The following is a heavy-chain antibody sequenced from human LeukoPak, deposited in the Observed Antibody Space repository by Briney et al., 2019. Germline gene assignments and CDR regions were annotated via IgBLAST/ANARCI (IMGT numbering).Heavy chain of an antibody. CDR2: ISGSGGST. Sequence: GGSLRLSCAASGFTFSTYAMHWVRQAPGKGLEWVSAISGSGGSTYYADSVKGRFTISRDNSKNTLYLQMNSLRAEDTAVYYCAKGGESYDFWSGYNDYWGQGTLVTVSS. D-gene: IGHD3-3*01. V-gene: IGHV3-23*01. J-gene: IGHJ4*02. CDR1: GFTFSTYA. CDR3: AKGGESYDFWSGYNDY.